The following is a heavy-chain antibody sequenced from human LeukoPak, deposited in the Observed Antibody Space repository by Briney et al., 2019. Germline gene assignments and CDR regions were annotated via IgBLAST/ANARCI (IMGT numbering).Heavy chain of an antibody. V-gene: IGHV3-7*01. Sequence: PGGSLSLSCAASGFIFSSYWMSWVRQAPGKGLQWVANIKQDGSEKYYVDSVKGRFTTSRDNAKNSLYLQMNSLRAEDTAVYYCAREISAAGRWFDPWGQGTLVTVSS. CDR2: IKQDGSEK. CDR3: AREISAAGRWFDP. J-gene: IGHJ5*02. CDR1: GFIFSSYW. D-gene: IGHD6-13*01.